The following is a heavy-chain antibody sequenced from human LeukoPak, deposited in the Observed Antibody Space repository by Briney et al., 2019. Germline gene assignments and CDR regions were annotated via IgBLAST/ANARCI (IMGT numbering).Heavy chain of an antibody. D-gene: IGHD4-23*01. CDR3: ARGGHDYGAKFPPGY. J-gene: IGHJ4*02. CDR1: GGSFSGYY. Sequence: KPSETLSLTCAVYGGSFSGYYWTWVRQPPGKGLEWLGEINYSGSTNYNLSLESRLSISVDTSKNQFSLRLNSVTAADTAVYYCARGGHDYGAKFPPGYWGQGTLVTVSS. V-gene: IGHV4-34*01. CDR2: INYSGST.